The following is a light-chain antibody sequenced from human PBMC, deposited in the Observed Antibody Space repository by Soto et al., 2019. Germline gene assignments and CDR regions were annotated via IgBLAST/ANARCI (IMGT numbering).Light chain of an antibody. CDR2: KAS. Sequence: DIQMAQSPSTLSGSVGDRVTITCRASQTISSGLAWYQQKPGKAPKLLIYKASTLKSGVPSRFSVSGSGTEFTLTISSLQPDDFATYYFQHYNSFSEAVGQGTQVELK. V-gene: IGKV1-5*03. CDR1: QTISSG. J-gene: IGKJ1*01. CDR3: QHYNSFSEA.